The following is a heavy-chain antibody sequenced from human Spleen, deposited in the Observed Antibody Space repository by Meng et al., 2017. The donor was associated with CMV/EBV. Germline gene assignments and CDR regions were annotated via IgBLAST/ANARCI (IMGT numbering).Heavy chain of an antibody. CDR3: ARRGSTAFDY. CDR1: GGSFSGYY. D-gene: IGHD2-15*01. CDR2: INHRGST. V-gene: IGHV4-34*01. J-gene: IGHJ4*02. Sequence: SETLSLTCAVYGGSFSGYYWSWIRQPPGKGLEWIGEINHRGSTNYNPSLKSRVTISVDTSKNQFSLTLSSVTAADTAVYYCARRGSTAFDYWGQGTLVTVSS.